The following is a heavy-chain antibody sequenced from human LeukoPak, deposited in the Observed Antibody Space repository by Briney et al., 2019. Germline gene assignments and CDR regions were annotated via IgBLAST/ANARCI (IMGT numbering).Heavy chain of an antibody. CDR1: GFTSSAYA. CDR3: TRGSGSGSFLIDY. V-gene: IGHV3-30-3*01. D-gene: IGHD3-10*01. J-gene: IGHJ4*02. CDR2: TSSDATTE. Sequence: PGRSLRLSCAASGFTSSAYAIHWVRQPPGKCLEWVSFTSSDATTEHFADSAKGRFTMSRDNSKNTVYLQMTTLRDEDTAVYYCTRGSGSGSFLIDYWGRGTLVTVSS.